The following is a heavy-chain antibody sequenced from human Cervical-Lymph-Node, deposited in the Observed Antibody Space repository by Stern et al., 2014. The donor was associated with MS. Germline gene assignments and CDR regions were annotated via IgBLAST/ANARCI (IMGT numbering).Heavy chain of an antibody. V-gene: IGHV4-61*02. CDR1: GGPISSYSYY. Sequence: QLQLQESGPGLVKPSQTLSLTCTVSGGPISSYSYYWSWLRPPAGKGLEWIGRIYASGNTNYSPSLKSRVSISVDTSKNQLSLRLSSVTASDTAVYYCARDYGDLEFDLWGQGTLVTVSS. J-gene: IGHJ4*02. CDR3: ARDYGDLEFDL. CDR2: IYASGNT. D-gene: IGHD4-17*01.